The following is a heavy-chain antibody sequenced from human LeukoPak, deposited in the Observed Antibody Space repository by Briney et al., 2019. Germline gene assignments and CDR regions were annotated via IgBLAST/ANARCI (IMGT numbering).Heavy chain of an antibody. V-gene: IGHV4-38-2*02. Sequence: SETLSLTCTVSGYSFSSGYYWGWLRPPPGEGLGWIEEINRSGSNNYNPCHKSRVTISVDTSKTQSSLKLSSVTAADTAVYYCAKDGTRPYYGSGSYYNYFENWGQGTLVTVSS. CDR1: GYSFSSGYY. D-gene: IGHD3-10*01. J-gene: IGHJ4*02. CDR2: INRSGSN. CDR3: AKDGTRPYYGSGSYYNYFEN.